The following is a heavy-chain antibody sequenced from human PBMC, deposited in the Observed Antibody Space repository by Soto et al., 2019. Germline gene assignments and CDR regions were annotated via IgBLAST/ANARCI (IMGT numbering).Heavy chain of an antibody. CDR2: ISGSGGST. J-gene: IGHJ3*02. Sequence: HPGGSLRLSCAASGFTFSSYAMSWVRQAPGKGLEWVSAISGSGGSTYYADSVKGRFTISRDNSKNTLYLQMNSLRAEDTAVYYCAKDLPQENDSSGYYYDAFDIWGQGTMVTVSS. V-gene: IGHV3-23*01. D-gene: IGHD3-22*01. CDR3: AKDLPQENDSSGYYYDAFDI. CDR1: GFTFSSYA.